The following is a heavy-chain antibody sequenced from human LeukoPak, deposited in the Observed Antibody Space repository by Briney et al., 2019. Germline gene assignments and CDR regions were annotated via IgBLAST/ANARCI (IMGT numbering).Heavy chain of an antibody. J-gene: IGHJ3*02. D-gene: IGHD1-26*01. CDR1: GGSISSYY. V-gene: IGHV4-4*07. CDR3: ASGGELLGSPDAFDI. Sequence: SETLSLTCTVSGGSISSYYWSWIRQPAGKGLEWIGRIYTSGSTNYNPSLKSRVTMSVDTSKNQFSLKLSSVTAADTAVYYCASGGELLGSPDAFDIRGQGTMVTVSS. CDR2: IYTSGST.